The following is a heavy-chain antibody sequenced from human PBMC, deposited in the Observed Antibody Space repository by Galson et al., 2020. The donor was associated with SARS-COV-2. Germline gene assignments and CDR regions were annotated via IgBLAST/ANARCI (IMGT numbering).Heavy chain of an antibody. CDR3: AKDIIAAAEGFFDY. CDR2: ISGSGGST. D-gene: IGHD6-13*01. J-gene: IGHJ4*02. V-gene: IGHV3-23*01. Sequence: GESLKISCAASGFTFSSYAISWVRQAPGKGLEWVSAISGSGGSTYYADSVKGRFTISRDNSKNTLYLQMNSLRAEDTAVYYCAKDIIAAAEGFFDYWGQGTLVTVSS. CDR1: GFTFSSYA.